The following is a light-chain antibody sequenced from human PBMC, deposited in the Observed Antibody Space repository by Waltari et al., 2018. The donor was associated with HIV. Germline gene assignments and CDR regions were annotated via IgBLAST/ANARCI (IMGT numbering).Light chain of an antibody. CDR2: GNN. V-gene: IGLV1-40*01. CDR1: SSNIGAGYD. CDR3: QSYDSSLSGV. J-gene: IGLJ3*02. Sequence: QSVLTQPPSVSGAPGQRVTISCTGSSSNIGAGYDVPWDQHLAGTAPKLLIYGNNNRPSGGPDRFSGSKSGTSASLAITGLQADDEADYYCQSYDSSLSGVFGGGTKLTVL.